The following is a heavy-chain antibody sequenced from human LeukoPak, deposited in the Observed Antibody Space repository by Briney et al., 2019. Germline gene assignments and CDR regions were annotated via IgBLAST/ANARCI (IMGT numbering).Heavy chain of an antibody. Sequence: PGGSLRLSCAASGFTFSIAWMTWVRQAPGKGLEWVARIRTKAAGGTTDYVAPVKGRFTISRDDLKNILYLQMNSLKSEDTAVYYCTTDGLYWGQGTLVTVSS. V-gene: IGHV3-15*01. CDR1: GFTFSIAW. CDR3: TTDGLY. J-gene: IGHJ4*02. CDR2: IRTKAAGGTT.